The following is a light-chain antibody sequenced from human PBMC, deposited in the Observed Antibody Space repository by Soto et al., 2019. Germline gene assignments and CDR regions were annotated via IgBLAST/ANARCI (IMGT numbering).Light chain of an antibody. CDR2: DVS. CDR1: SSDVGGYNR. Sequence: QSALTQPPSVSGSPGQSVTISCTGTSSDVGGYNRVSWYQQPPGKAPKLLIYDVSNRPSGGSTRFSSSKSGNTASLTISGLQAEDEADYYCTSYATGSAYVFGPGTKVTVL. J-gene: IGLJ1*01. V-gene: IGLV2-18*02. CDR3: TSYATGSAYV.